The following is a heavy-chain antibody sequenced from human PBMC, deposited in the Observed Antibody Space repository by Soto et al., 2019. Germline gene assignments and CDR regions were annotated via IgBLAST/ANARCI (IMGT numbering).Heavy chain of an antibody. Sequence: QVQLVQSGAEVKKPGSSVKVSCKASGGTFSSYAISWVRQAPGQGLEWMGGIIPIFGTANYAQKFQGRVTITADESTSTAYMELSSLRSEDTAVYYCARSPGGWFGELLHGMDVWGQGTTVTVSS. V-gene: IGHV1-69*01. J-gene: IGHJ6*02. CDR2: IIPIFGTA. CDR3: ARSPGGWFGELLHGMDV. CDR1: GGTFSSYA. D-gene: IGHD3-10*01.